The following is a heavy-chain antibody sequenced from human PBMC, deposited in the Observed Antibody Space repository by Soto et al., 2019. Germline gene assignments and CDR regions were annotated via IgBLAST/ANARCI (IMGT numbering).Heavy chain of an antibody. Sequence: PGGSLRLSCAASGFTFSSYAMHWVRQAPGKGLEWVAVISYDGSNKYYADSVKGRFTISRDNSKNTLYLQMNSLRAEDTAVYYCARCGGIAARPDPYYFDYWGQGTLVTVSS. D-gene: IGHD6-6*01. CDR3: ARCGGIAARPDPYYFDY. J-gene: IGHJ4*02. CDR2: ISYDGSNK. V-gene: IGHV3-30-3*01. CDR1: GFTFSSYA.